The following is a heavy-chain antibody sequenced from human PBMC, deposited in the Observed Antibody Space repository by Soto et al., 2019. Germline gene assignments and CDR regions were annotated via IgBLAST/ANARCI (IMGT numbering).Heavy chain of an antibody. V-gene: IGHV3-30-3*01. Sequence: QVQLVESGGGMVQPGRSLRLSCAASGATFSSYAMHWVRQAPGKGLEWVAVISYDGSKKYYADPVKGRFTISRDNSKNTLYLEMNSLRAEDTALYYGARDRGSATTRYCYGMDVWGQGTTVTVSS. CDR3: ARDRGSATTRYCYGMDV. J-gene: IGHJ6*02. D-gene: IGHD1-7*01. CDR1: GATFSSYA. CDR2: ISYDGSKK.